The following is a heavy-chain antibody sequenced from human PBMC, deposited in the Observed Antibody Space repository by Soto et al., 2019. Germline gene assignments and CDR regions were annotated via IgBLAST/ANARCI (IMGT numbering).Heavy chain of an antibody. V-gene: IGHV1-18*04. CDR1: GYTFTSYG. J-gene: IGHJ5*02. CDR3: ARGVRGNERGYVVVVAGPPYNWFDP. Sequence: ASVKVSCKASGYTFTSYGISWVRQAPGQGLEWMGWISAYNGNTNYAQKLQGRVTMTTDTSTSTAYMELRSLRSDDTAVYYCARGVRGNERGYVVVVAGPPYNWFDPWRQGTLVTLSS. CDR2: ISAYNGNT. D-gene: IGHD2-15*01.